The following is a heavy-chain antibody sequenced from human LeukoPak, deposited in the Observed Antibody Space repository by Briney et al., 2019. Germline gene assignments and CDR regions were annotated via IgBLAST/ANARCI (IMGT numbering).Heavy chain of an antibody. CDR2: FDPEDGET. Sequence: ASVKVSCKVSGYTLTELSMHWVRQAPGKGLEWMGGFDPEDGETIYAQKFQGRVTMTEDTSTDTAYMELSSLRSEDTAVYYCATVKWLASYFDYWGQGTLVTVSS. J-gene: IGHJ4*02. D-gene: IGHD6-19*01. V-gene: IGHV1-24*01. CDR3: ATVKWLASYFDY. CDR1: GYTLTELS.